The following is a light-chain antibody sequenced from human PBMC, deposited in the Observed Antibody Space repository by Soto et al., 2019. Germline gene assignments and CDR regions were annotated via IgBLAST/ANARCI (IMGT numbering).Light chain of an antibody. CDR3: TSYTSTSTPSV. J-gene: IGLJ1*01. CDR2: DVY. CDR1: SSDVGRYTY. V-gene: IGLV2-14*01. Sequence: QSALTQPASVSGSPGQSITISCAGTSSDVGRYTYVSWYQQHPGKAPKLIIYDVYNRPSGVSNRFSGSKSGNTASLTISGRQAEDEADSYCTSYTSTSTPSVFGGGTKLTVL.